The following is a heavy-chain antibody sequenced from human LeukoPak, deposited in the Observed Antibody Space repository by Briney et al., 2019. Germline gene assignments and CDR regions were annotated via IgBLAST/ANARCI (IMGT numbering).Heavy chain of an antibody. Sequence: GGSLRLSCAASGFTFSSYGMHWVRQAPGKGLEWVAFIRYDGSNKYYADSVKGRFTISRDNSKNTLYLQMNSLRAENTAVYYCAKDPYHTIFGVVIGTFDPWGQGTLVTVSS. J-gene: IGHJ5*02. D-gene: IGHD3-3*01. CDR2: IRYDGSNK. V-gene: IGHV3-30*02. CDR1: GFTFSSYG. CDR3: AKDPYHTIFGVVIGTFDP.